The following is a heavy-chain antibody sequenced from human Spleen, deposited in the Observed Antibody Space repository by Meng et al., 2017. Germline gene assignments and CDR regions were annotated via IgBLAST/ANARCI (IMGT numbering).Heavy chain of an antibody. CDR1: GFTFSSYV. CDR3: AIPSGYCSSSSCLYY. D-gene: IGHD2-2*01. J-gene: IGHJ4*02. Sequence: VQLVESGGGSVQPGRSLTLSLAASGFTFSSYVMSWVCQAPGKGLHWVAVIWYDGSKKYHADSVKGRFTISRDNSKNTLYLQMISLRAEDTAVYYCAIPSGYCSSSSCLYYWGQGTLVTVSS. V-gene: IGHV3-33*03. CDR2: IWYDGSKK.